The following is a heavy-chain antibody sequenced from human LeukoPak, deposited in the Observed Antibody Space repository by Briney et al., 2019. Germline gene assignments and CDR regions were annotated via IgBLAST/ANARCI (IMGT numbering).Heavy chain of an antibody. CDR2: IRYDGSNK. V-gene: IGHV3-30*02. CDR3: ARVRYFDIWSGCDY. CDR1: GFTFSSYG. D-gene: IGHD3-3*01. J-gene: IGHJ4*02. Sequence: GGSLRLSCAASGFTFSSYGMHWVRQAPGKGLEWVAFIRYDGSNKYYADSVKGRFTISRDNAKNSLYLQMNSLRAEDTAEYYCARVRYFDIWSGCDYWGQGALVTVSS.